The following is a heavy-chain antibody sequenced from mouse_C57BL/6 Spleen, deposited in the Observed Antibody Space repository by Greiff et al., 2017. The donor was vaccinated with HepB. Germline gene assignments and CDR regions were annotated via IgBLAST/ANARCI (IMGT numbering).Heavy chain of an antibody. CDR2: ISSGGSYT. Sequence: EVKLVESGGDLVKPGGSLKLSCAASGFTFSSYGMSWVRQTPDKRLEWVATISSGGSYTYYPDSVKGRFTISRDNAKNTLYLQMSSLKSEDTAMYYCARLMGGTGTSWFAYWGQGTLVTVSA. D-gene: IGHD4-1*01. V-gene: IGHV5-6*01. CDR3: ARLMGGTGTSWFAY. CDR1: GFTFSSYG. J-gene: IGHJ3*01.